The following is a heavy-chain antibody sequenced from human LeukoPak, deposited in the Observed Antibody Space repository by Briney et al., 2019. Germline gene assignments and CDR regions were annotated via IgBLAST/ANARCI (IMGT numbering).Heavy chain of an antibody. CDR3: AKETIAAAGDFNWFDP. CDR2: ISYDGSNK. D-gene: IGHD6-13*01. J-gene: IGHJ5*02. CDR1: GFTFSSYG. V-gene: IGHV3-30*18. Sequence: GGSLRLSCAASGFTFSSYGMHWVRQAPGKGLEWVAVISYDGSNKYYADSVKGRFTMSRDNSKNTLYLQMNSLRAEDTAVYYCAKETIAAAGDFNWFDPWGQGTLVTVSS.